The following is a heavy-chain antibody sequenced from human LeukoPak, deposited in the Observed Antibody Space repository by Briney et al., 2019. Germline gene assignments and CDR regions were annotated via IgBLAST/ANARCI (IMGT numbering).Heavy chain of an antibody. J-gene: IGHJ5*02. CDR2: INPSGGST. D-gene: IGHD3-16*01. CDR1: GCTFTNYY. CDR3: VRDYDWFDP. V-gene: IGHV1-46*01. Sequence: GASVKVSCKASGCTFTNYYMHWVRQAPGQGLEWMGVINPSGGSTTYAQNFQGRVTMTRDTSTSTVYMELNNLRSEDTAVYYCVRDYDWFDPWGQGTLVTVSS.